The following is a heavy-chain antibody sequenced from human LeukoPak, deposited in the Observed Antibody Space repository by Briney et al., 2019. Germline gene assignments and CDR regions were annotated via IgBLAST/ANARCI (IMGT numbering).Heavy chain of an antibody. CDR2: IYYSGST. V-gene: IGHV4-39*07. D-gene: IGHD3-3*01. CDR1: GGSISSSSYY. CDR3: AADDFWSGFATSL. Sequence: PSETLSLTCTVSGGSISSSSYYWGWIRQPPGTGLEWIGSIYYSGSTYYNPSLKSRVTISVDTSKNQFSLKLSSVTAADTAVYYCAADDFWSGFATSLWGQGTLVTVSS. J-gene: IGHJ4*02.